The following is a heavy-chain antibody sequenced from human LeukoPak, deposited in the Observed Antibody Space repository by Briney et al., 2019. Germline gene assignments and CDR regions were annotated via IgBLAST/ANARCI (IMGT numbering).Heavy chain of an antibody. D-gene: IGHD6-19*01. CDR3: ARHSDGSSGLGPFDY. CDR1: GGSISSYY. CDR2: IYYSGST. Sequence: SETLSLTCTVSGGSISSYYWGWIRQPPGKGLEWIGSIYYSGSTYYNPSLKSRVTISVDTSKNQFSLKLSSVTAADTAVYYCARHSDGSSGLGPFDYWGQGTLVTVSS. V-gene: IGHV4-39*01. J-gene: IGHJ4*02.